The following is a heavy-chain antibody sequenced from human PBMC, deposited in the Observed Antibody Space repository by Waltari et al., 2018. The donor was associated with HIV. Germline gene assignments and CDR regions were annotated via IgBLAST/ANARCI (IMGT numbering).Heavy chain of an antibody. D-gene: IGHD7-27*01. CDR3: VRALGDY. CDR2: ISNDGSKK. CDR1: GFTFSNFG. Sequence: QVQLVESGGGVVQPGKSLRLSCAASGFTFSNFGMHWVRQVPGKGLEWGALISNDGSKKYYADSVKGRFTSSRANSKDTLYRQRNMLRPDDTAVYYCVRALGDYWGQGTLVTISA. V-gene: IGHV3-30-3*01. J-gene: IGHJ4*02.